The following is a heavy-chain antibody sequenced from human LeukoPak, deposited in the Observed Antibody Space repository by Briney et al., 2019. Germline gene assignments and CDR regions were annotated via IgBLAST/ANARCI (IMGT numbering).Heavy chain of an antibody. V-gene: IGHV3-21*06. D-gene: IGHD2-2*01. CDR1: GFTFSDYN. CDR3: ARVSPAASLAIDS. Sequence: GGSLRLSCAASGFTFSDYNMNWVRQAPGKGLEWVSVISTSSTYIYYADSVKGRFTISRDNAKNSLYLQMNSLRAEDTAVYYCARVSPAASLAIDSWGQGTLVTVST. CDR2: ISTSSTYI. J-gene: IGHJ4*02.